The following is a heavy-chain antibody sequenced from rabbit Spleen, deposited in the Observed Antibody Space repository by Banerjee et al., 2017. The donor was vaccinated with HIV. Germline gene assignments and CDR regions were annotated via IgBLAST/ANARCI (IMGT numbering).Heavy chain of an antibody. Sequence: QSLEESGGDLVQPEGSLTLTCKASGLDFSSSYYMCWVRQAPGKGLEWIACINIVTGKTVYASWAKGRFTISKASWTTVTLQMTSLTAADTARYFCARDLTSAIGWNFNLWGPGTLVTVS. J-gene: IGHJ4*01. CDR3: ARDLTSAIGWNFNL. CDR2: INIVTGKT. V-gene: IGHV1S40*01. CDR1: GLDFSSSYY. D-gene: IGHD1-1*01.